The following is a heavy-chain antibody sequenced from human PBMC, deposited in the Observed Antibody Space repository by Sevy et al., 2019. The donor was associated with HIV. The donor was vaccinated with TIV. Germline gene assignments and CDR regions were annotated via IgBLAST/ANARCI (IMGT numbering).Heavy chain of an antibody. Sequence: SETLSLTCTVSGGTISSSSYRWGWIRQPPGKGLEWGGSIYHTGAADDHPSLKRRVTMSVDTSKNQFSLQVGSVTAADTAVYYCARWYGNNFDYWGQGALVTVSS. J-gene: IGHJ4*02. CDR3: ARWYGNNFDY. V-gene: IGHV4-39*01. D-gene: IGHD3-10*01. CDR1: GGTISSSSYR. CDR2: IYHTGAA.